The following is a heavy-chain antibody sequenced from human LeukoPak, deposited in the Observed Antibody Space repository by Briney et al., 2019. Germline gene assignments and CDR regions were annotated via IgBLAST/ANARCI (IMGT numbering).Heavy chain of an antibody. CDR2: IHTSGST. CDR1: GGSISSYY. Sequence: PSETLSLTCIFSGGSISSYYWSWIRQPAGKGLEWIGRIHTSGSTNYNPSLKSRVTISVDTSKNQFSLKLSSVTAADTAVYYCARHTGAAAAVRYWGQGTLVTVSS. J-gene: IGHJ4*02. V-gene: IGHV4-4*07. CDR3: ARHTGAAAAVRY. D-gene: IGHD6-13*01.